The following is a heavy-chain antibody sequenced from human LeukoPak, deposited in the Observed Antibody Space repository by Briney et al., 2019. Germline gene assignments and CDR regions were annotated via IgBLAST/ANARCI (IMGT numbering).Heavy chain of an antibody. D-gene: IGHD3-3*01. V-gene: IGHV3-21*01. CDR2: ISSSSSYI. CDR3: ARDRYYDFWSGYYFVGMDV. CDR1: GFTFSSYS. Sequence: GGSLRLSCAASGFTFSSYSMNWVRQAPGKGLEWVSSISSSSSYINYADSVKGRFTISRDNAKNSLYLQMNSLRAEDTAVYYCARDRYYDFWSGYYFVGMDVWGQGTTVTVSS. J-gene: IGHJ6*02.